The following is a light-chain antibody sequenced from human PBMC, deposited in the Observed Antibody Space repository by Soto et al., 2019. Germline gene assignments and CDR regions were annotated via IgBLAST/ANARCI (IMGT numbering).Light chain of an antibody. CDR3: QQYGSSGT. J-gene: IGKJ1*01. V-gene: IGKV3-11*01. CDR2: DAS. Sequence: EVAMTQSPATLSVSPGERATLSCRASQSVSSYLAWYQQKPGQAPRLLIYDASNRATGIPARFSGSGSGTDFTLTISSLEPEDFAVYYCQQYGSSGTFGQGTKVDI. CDR1: QSVSSY.